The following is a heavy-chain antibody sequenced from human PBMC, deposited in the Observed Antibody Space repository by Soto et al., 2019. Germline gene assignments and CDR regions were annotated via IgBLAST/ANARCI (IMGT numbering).Heavy chain of an antibody. V-gene: IGHV4-30-4*01. CDR2: IYYSGST. CDR1: GGSISSGDYY. J-gene: IGHJ6*02. Sequence: SETLCLTCTVSGGSISSGDYYWSWIRQPPGKGLEWIGYIYYSGSTYYNPSLKSRVTISVDTSKNQFSLKLSSVTAADTAVYYCARGPWDYYGSGSHPSVGYYYYGMDVWGQGTTVTVS. CDR3: ARGPWDYYGSGSHPSVGYYYYGMDV. D-gene: IGHD3-10*01.